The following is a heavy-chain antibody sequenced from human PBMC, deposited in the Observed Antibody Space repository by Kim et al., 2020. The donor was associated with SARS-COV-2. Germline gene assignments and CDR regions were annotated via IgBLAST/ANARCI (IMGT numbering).Heavy chain of an antibody. CDR3: VIQGYDGVSGNFDRDI. D-gene: IGHD5-12*01. Sequence: SETLSLTCSVSGGSISSRTYYWSWIRQPPGKGLEWIGSISYSGTTFSNPTLRSRVSISGATSKNRFSLKLSSVTAAGTAVYYCVIQGYDGVSGNFDRDIWGQGLLVTVPA. CDR1: GGSISSRTYY. J-gene: IGHJ4*02. CDR2: ISYSGTT. V-gene: IGHV4-39*01.